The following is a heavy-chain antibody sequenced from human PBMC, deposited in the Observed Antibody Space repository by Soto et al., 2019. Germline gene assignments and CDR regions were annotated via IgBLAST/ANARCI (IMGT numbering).Heavy chain of an antibody. V-gene: IGHV4-34*01. Sequence: SETLSLTCAVYGGSFSGYYWIWIRQPPGKGLEWIGEINHSGSTNYNPSLKSRVTISVDTSKNQFSLKLSSVTAADTAVYYCARGRKSDGMDVWGQGTTVTVSS. J-gene: IGHJ6*02. CDR1: GGSFSGYY. CDR3: ARGRKSDGMDV. CDR2: INHSGST.